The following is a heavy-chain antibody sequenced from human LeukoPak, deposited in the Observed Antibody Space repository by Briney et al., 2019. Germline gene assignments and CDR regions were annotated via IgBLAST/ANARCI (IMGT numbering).Heavy chain of an antibody. Sequence: GGSLRLSCAASGFTFRIYAVSWVRQVPGKGLEWVSSISAGGGDTYYADSVKGRFTISRDNSKNTLYLQMSSLSAEDTAVYYCAKGGQQLAKNDYWGQGTLVTVSS. CDR1: GFTFRIYA. CDR2: ISAGGGDT. D-gene: IGHD6-13*01. CDR3: AKGGQQLAKNDY. V-gene: IGHV3-23*01. J-gene: IGHJ4*02.